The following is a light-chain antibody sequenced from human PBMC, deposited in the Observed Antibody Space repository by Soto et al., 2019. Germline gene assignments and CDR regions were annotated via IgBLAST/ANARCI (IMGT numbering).Light chain of an antibody. CDR2: GAS. CDR1: QSVSSGY. CDR3: QQYNNWPRT. J-gene: IGKJ1*01. V-gene: IGKV3-20*01. Sequence: DIVLTQSPGTLYLSPGERATLSCRASQSVSSGYLAWYQQRPGQAPRLLIYGASNRATGIPDRFSGSGSGTEFTLTISSLQSEDFAVYYCQQYNNWPRTFGQGTKVDIK.